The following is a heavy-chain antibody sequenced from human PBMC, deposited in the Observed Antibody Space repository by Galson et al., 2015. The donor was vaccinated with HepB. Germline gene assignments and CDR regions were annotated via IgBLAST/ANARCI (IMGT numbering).Heavy chain of an antibody. CDR2: ILYDGRNK. J-gene: IGHJ4*02. D-gene: IGHD5-18*01. CDR1: GFTFTTFA. V-gene: IGHV3-30*04. CDR3: AREGVDSYGLMARYYFDY. Sequence: SLRLSCAASGFTFTTFAMHWVRQAPGKGLEWVAVILYDGRNKDYADSVKGRFTISRDNSKNTLYLQMNSLRAEDTAVYYCAREGVDSYGLMARYYFDYWGQGTPVTVSS.